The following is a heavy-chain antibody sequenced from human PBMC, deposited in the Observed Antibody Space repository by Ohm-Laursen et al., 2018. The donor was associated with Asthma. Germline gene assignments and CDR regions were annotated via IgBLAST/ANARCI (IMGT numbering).Heavy chain of an antibody. CDR1: RGSITSGGFF. J-gene: IGHJ4*02. CDR2: TYHSGST. D-gene: IGHD6-13*01. CDR3: ARVSSSWFDF. V-gene: IGHV4-30-2*01. Sequence: TLSLTCAVSRGSITSGGFFWSSVRQPPWKGPGWVGHTYHSGSTYYNPSLKSRVAISVDRSKNQFSLTLCSVTASDTAIYYCARVSSSWFDFWGQGTLVTVSS.